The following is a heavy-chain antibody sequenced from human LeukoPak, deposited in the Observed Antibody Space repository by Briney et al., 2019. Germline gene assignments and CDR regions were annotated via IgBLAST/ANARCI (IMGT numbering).Heavy chain of an antibody. CDR3: ARGYFGDYVLDT. CDR1: GYRFSDHY. D-gene: IGHD4-17*01. CDR2: INPNSGGT. J-gene: IGHJ5*02. Sequence: PGASVQISCKAYGYRFSDHYIHWVRQAPGQGLEYLGWINPNSGGTNYAQKFQGRVTLTRDTSIDTAYIRLHSLTSDDTAVYYCARGYFGDYVLDTWGQGALITVSS. V-gene: IGHV1-2*02.